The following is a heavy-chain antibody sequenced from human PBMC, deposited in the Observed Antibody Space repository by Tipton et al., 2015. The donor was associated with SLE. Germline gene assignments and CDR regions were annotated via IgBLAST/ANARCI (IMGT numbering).Heavy chain of an antibody. CDR3: ARDSYCSSTSCYVAGMDV. CDR2: IYSGGST. D-gene: IGHD2-2*01. CDR1: GFTVSSNY. J-gene: IGHJ6*02. V-gene: IGHV3-53*04. Sequence: VQLVQSGGGLVQPGGSLRLSCAASGFTVSSNYMSWVRQAPGKGLEWVSVIYSGGSTYYADSVKGRFTISRDNSKNTLYLQMSSLRAEDTAVYYCARDSYCSSTSCYVAGMDVWGQGTTVTVSS.